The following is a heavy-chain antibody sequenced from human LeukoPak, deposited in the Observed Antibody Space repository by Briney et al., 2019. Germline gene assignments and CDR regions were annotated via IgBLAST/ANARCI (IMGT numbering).Heavy chain of an antibody. J-gene: IGHJ4*02. CDR3: ARASWVSNADAVC. V-gene: IGHV3-30*07. D-gene: IGHD1-1*01. Sequence: PGGSLRLSCAASGFTFSSYAMHWVRQAPGKGLEWEAVISYDGSNKYYADSVKGRFTISRDNSKNTLYLQMNSLRVEDTAIYYCARASWVSNADAVCWGQGTLVTVSS. CDR1: GFTFSSYA. CDR2: ISYDGSNK.